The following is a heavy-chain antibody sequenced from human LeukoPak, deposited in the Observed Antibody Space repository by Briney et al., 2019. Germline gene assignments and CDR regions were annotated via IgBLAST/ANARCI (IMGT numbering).Heavy chain of an antibody. CDR3: ARDDLTAVTSGNWLDP. CDR2: IYHSGST. V-gene: IGHV4-39*07. CDR1: GGSISSSSYY. J-gene: IGHJ5*02. D-gene: IGHD4-17*01. Sequence: SETLSLTCTVSGGSISSSSYYWGWIRQPPGKGLEWIGSIYHSGSTYYNPSLKSRVTISVDTSKNQFSLKLNSVTAADTAVYYCARDDLTAVTSGNWLDPWGQGTLVTVSS.